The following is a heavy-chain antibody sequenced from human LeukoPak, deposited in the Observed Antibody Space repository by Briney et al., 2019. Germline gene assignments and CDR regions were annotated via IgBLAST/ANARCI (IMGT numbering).Heavy chain of an antibody. CDR3: ASCVKGSGIDY. D-gene: IGHD2-15*01. CDR1: GGSFSGYY. J-gene: IGHJ4*02. V-gene: IGHV3-69-1*01. CDR2: ISSSSYI. Sequence: ETLSLTCAVYGGSFSGYYWSWIRQPPGKGLEWVSSISSSSYIYYADSVRGRFTISRDNAKNSLYLQMNSLRAEDTAVYYCASCVKGSGIDYWGQGTLVTVSS.